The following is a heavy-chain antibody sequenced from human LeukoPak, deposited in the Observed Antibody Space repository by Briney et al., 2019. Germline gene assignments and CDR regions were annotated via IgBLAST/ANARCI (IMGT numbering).Heavy chain of an antibody. V-gene: IGHV4-59*01. D-gene: IGHD6-19*01. CDR2: IYYSGST. Sequence: PSETLSLTCTVSGGSISSYYWSWIRQPPGKGLEWIGYIYYSGSTNYNPSLKSRVTIPVDTSKNQFSLKLSSVTAADTAVYYCARDSDSSGSDYWGQGTLVTVSS. J-gene: IGHJ4*02. CDR3: ARDSDSSGSDY. CDR1: GGSISSYY.